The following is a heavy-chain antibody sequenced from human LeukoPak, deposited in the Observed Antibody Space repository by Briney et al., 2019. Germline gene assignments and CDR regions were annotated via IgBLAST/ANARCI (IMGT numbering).Heavy chain of an antibody. V-gene: IGHV3-13*01. J-gene: IGHJ3*02. Sequence: GGSLRLSCAASGFTFSSFDMHWVRQVTGKGLEWVAGIGTTGDTYYPGSVKGRFTIPRENAKSSLYLQMNSLRAGDTAVYYCARSPGWLGHAFDIWGQGTTVTVSS. CDR1: GFTFSSFD. CDR3: ARSPGWLGHAFDI. CDR2: IGTTGDT. D-gene: IGHD6-19*01.